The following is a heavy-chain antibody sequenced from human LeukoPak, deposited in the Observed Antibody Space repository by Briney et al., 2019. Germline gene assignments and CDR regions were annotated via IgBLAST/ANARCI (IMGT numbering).Heavy chain of an antibody. CDR2: IIPIFGTA. Sequence: GASVKVSCKASGGTFSSYAISWVRQAPGQGLEWMGGIIPIFGTANYAQKFQGRVTITADKSTSTAYMELSSLRSDDTAVYYCARVLRHSGYSSGELYAFDIWGQGTMVTVSS. J-gene: IGHJ3*02. D-gene: IGHD6-19*01. V-gene: IGHV1-69*06. CDR3: ARVLRHSGYSSGELYAFDI. CDR1: GGTFSSYA.